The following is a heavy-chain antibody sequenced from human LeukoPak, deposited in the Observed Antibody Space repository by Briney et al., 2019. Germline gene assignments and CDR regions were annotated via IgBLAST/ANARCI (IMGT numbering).Heavy chain of an antibody. D-gene: IGHD3-9*01. J-gene: IGHJ5*02. CDR3: ARGNAIFGPNWFDP. CDR1: GGTFSSYA. Sequence: SVKVSCKASGGTFSSYAISWVRQAPGQGLEWMGGIIPIFGTANYAQKFQGRVTITTDESTSTAYMELSSLRSEDTAVYYCARGNAIFGPNWFDPWGQGTLVTVSS. CDR2: IIPIFGTA. V-gene: IGHV1-69*05.